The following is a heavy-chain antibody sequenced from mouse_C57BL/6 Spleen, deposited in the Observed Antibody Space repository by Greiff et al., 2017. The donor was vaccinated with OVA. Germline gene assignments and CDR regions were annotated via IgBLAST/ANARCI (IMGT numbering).Heavy chain of an antibody. J-gene: IGHJ3*01. CDR3: AKSSNYMVFAY. Sequence: VMLVESGPGLVAPSQSLTITCTASGFSLTSYGVRWVRQPPGQGLEWMGVICGDGSTNSHSALISRLSISKDNSKSQFFLKLNSRQTDDTATYYCAKSSNYMVFAYWGKGTLVTVSA. CDR2: ICGDGST. CDR1: GFSLTSYG. V-gene: IGHV2-3*01. D-gene: IGHD2-2*01.